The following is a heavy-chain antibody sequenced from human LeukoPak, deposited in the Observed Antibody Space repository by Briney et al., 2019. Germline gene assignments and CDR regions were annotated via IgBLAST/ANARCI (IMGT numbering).Heavy chain of an antibody. J-gene: IGHJ6*03. CDR2: ISAYNGNT. V-gene: IGHV1-18*01. D-gene: IGHD5-18*01. CDR1: GYTFTSYG. CDR3: ARAENLGYPVYYYYMDV. Sequence: GASVKVSCKASGYTFTSYGISWVRQAPGQGLEWMGWISAYNGNTNYAQKLQGRVTMTTDTSTSTAYMELRSLRSDDTAVYYCARAENLGYPVYYYYMDVWGKGTTVTVSS.